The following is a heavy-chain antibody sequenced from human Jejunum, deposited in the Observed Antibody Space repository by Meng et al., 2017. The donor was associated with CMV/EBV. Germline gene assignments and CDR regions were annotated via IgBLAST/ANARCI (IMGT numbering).Heavy chain of an antibody. CDR2: INTKSGGT. CDR1: GYSFNDYY. J-gene: IGHJ4*02. D-gene: IGHD4-11*01. CDR3: ASGGPTVSGLAVDH. V-gene: IGHV1-2*02. Sequence: SGYSFNDYYIHWVRQAPGQGLEWMGWINTKSGGTNYAQKFHGRLTMTRDTSISTAYVELSSLRFDDTAVYYCASGGPTVSGLAVDHWGQGTLVTVSS.